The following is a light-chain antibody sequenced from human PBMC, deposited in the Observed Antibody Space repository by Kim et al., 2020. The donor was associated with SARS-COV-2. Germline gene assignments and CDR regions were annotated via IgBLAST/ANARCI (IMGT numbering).Light chain of an antibody. CDR3: QAWGSSSTTNWL. V-gene: IGLV3-1*01. Sequence: PGPPARLPCPGDQLGDKFVCWYQQKPGQSPVLVIYQDTKPPSGIPERFSGSNSGNTATLTISGTQAMDEADYYCQAWGSSSTTNWLFGGGTKLTVL. CDR2: QDT. CDR1: QLGDKF. J-gene: IGLJ3*02.